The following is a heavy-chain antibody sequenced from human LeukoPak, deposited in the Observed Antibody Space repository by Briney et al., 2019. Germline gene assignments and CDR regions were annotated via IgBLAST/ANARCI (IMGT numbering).Heavy chain of an antibody. V-gene: IGHV1-2*02. D-gene: IGHD5-12*01. CDR2: INPDSGDS. CDR1: GYTFTGYY. J-gene: IGHJ4*02. Sequence: ASVKVSCKASGYTFTGYYIHWVRQAPGQGLEWMAFINPDSGDSYSAPKFQGRVTMTRDTSISTASMEVSWLTSDDTAVYYCATGVATAFTYWGQGTVVIVSS. CDR3: ATGVATAFTY.